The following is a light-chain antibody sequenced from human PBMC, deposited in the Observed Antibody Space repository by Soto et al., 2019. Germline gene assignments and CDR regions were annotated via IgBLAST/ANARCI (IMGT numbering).Light chain of an antibody. V-gene: IGKV1-17*01. Sequence: DIQMTQSPSSLSASVGDRVTITCRASQGIREDLGWYQQKPGKAPKRLIYAASSLASGVPSRFSGSGSGTEFTLTISSLQPEDFATYYCLQHNSYPCTFGQGTKLEIK. CDR3: LQHNSYPCT. J-gene: IGKJ2*02. CDR2: AAS. CDR1: QGIRED.